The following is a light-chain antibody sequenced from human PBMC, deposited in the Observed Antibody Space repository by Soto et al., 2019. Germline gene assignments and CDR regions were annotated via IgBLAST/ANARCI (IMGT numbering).Light chain of an antibody. V-gene: IGLV6-57*04. CDR1: SGSIASNY. CDR2: EDN. J-gene: IGLJ2*01. CDR3: QSCDSSNHRVV. Sequence: NFMLTQPHSVSESPGKTVTISCTRSSGSIASNYVQWYQQRPGSAPTTVIYEDNQRPSGVPDRFSGSIDSSSNSASLTISGLMTEDEADYYCQSCDSSNHRVVFGGGTKLTVL.